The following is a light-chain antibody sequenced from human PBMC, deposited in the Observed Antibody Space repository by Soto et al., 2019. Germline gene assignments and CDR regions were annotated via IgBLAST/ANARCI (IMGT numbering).Light chain of an antibody. CDR3: QQFSSYPLT. V-gene: IGKV3-20*01. Sequence: IVWTQSSGTLSLSPGERATLSCRASQTVRNNYLAWYQQKPGQAPRLLIYDASSRATGIPDRFSGGGSGTDFTLTISRLEPEDFAVYYCQQFSSYPLTFGGGTKV. CDR1: QTVRNNY. CDR2: DAS. J-gene: IGKJ4*01.